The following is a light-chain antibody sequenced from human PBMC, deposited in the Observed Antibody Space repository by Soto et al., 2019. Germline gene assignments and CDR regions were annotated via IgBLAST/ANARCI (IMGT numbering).Light chain of an antibody. CDR3: ETWDINTHVV. V-gene: IGLV4-60*02. J-gene: IGLJ2*01. Sequence: QPVLTQSSSASASLGSSVKLTCTLSSEHSSYIIAWHQQQPGKAPRYLMKLEGRGSYNKGSGVPDRFSGSSSGADRYLTISNLQFEDEADYYCETWDINTHVVFGGGTKVTVL. CDR2: LEGRGSY. CDR1: SEHSSYI.